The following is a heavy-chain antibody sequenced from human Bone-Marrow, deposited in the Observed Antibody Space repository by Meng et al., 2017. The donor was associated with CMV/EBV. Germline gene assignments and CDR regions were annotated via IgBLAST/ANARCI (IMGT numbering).Heavy chain of an antibody. J-gene: IGHJ3*02. V-gene: IGHV1-46*01. CDR3: ARVIATVTTNDAFDI. CDR2: INPSGGST. CDR1: GYTFTSYY. Sequence: ASVKVSCKASGYTFTSYYMHWVRQAPGQGLEWMGIINPSGGSTSYAQKFQGRVTMTRDTYTSTVYMELSSLRSEETAVYYCARVIATVTTNDAFDIWGQGTTVTVSS. D-gene: IGHD4-17*01.